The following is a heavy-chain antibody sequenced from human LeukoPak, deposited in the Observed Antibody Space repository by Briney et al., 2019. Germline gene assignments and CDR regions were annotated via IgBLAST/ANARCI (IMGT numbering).Heavy chain of an antibody. J-gene: IGHJ4*02. V-gene: IGHV1-69*13. CDR2: IIPIFGTA. Sequence: ASVKVSCKASGGTFSSYAISWVRQAPGQGLEWMGGIIPIFGTANYAQKFQGRVTITADESTSTAYMGLSSLRSEDTAVYYCVRDHSSSRILNYWGQGTLVTVSS. D-gene: IGHD6-13*01. CDR1: GGTFSSYA. CDR3: VRDHSSSRILNY.